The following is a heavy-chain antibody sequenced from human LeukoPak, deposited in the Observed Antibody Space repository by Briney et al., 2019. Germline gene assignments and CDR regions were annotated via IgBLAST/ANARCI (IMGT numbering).Heavy chain of an antibody. CDR2: MNPNSGNT. CDR1: GYTFPNYD. Sequence: ASVKVSCKASGYTFPNYDITGGRQATGQGLGWMGGMNPNSGNTGYAQKFQGRVTMIRNTSISTAYMELSSLRSDDTAVYYCATYAAVIRDAFDIWGQGTMVTVSS. J-gene: IGHJ3*02. V-gene: IGHV1-8*01. CDR3: ATYAAVIRDAFDI. D-gene: IGHD2-21*01.